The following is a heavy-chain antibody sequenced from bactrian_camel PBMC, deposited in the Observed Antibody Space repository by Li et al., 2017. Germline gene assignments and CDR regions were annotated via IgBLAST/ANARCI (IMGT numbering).Heavy chain of an antibody. J-gene: IGHJ4*01. CDR1: EELYMM. CDR3: AASRGGRWLEETAYMY. CDR2: YAGSQYI. Sequence: HVQLVESGGGSVQAGGSLLLSCKASEELYMMAWFRQAPGKKREAVASYAGSQYINYADSVKGRFTISEDKAKTTCYLQMNSLKPEDTAMYYCAASRGGRWLEETAYMYWGQGTQVTVS. V-gene: IGHV3S53*01. D-gene: IGHD2*01.